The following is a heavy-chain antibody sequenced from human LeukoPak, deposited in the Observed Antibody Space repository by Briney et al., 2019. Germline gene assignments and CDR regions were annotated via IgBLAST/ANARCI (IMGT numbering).Heavy chain of an antibody. CDR2: INHSGST. J-gene: IGHJ4*02. V-gene: IGHV4-34*01. CDR3: ARDRDGGNFDY. Sequence: SETLSLTCTVSGGSISSYYWSWIRQPPGKGLEWIGEINHSGSTNYNPSLKSRVTISVDTSKNQFSLKLSSVTAADTAVYYCARDRDGGNFDYWGQGTLVTVSS. D-gene: IGHD3-16*01. CDR1: GGSISSYY.